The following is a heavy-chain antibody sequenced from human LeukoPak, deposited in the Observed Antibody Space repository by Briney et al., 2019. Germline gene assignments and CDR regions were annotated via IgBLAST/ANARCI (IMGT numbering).Heavy chain of an antibody. V-gene: IGHV1-8*01. CDR1: GYTFTSYD. Sequence: ASVKVSCKASGYTFTSYDINWVRQATGQGLEWMGWMNPNSGNTGYAQKFQGRVTMTRNTSISTAYMELSSLRSEDTAVYYCARGDYGDYDLLDAFDIWGQGTMVTVSS. J-gene: IGHJ3*02. CDR2: MNPNSGNT. D-gene: IGHD4-17*01. CDR3: ARGDYGDYDLLDAFDI.